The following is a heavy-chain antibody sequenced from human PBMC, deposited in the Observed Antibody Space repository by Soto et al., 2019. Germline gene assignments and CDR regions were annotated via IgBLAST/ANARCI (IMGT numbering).Heavy chain of an antibody. CDR3: AKAIYDTGVDDY. CDR1: GFSFKSYG. CDR2: ISNDGSNR. D-gene: IGHD7-27*01. J-gene: IGHJ4*02. V-gene: IGHV3-30*18. Sequence: QVQVVESGGGVVQPGTSLRLSCVASGFSFKSYGMHWVRQAPGKGLEWVALISNDGSNRYYEDSVKGRFTVSRDNSKNTVSLQMNSLRPEDTALYYCAKAIYDTGVDDYWDQGTHVIVSS.